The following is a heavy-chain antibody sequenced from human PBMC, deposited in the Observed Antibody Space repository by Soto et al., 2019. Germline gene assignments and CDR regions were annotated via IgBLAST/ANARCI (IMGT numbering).Heavy chain of an antibody. Sequence: GGSLRLSCAASGFTFSAYGVHWVRQAPGKGLEWVAMIWSDGRNKFYADSVRGRFSISRDTSKNALHLQMDSLTVDDTGVYYCARAAGPPSGHYYYQMDVWGQGTAVTVSS. J-gene: IGHJ6*02. D-gene: IGHD6-25*01. V-gene: IGHV3-33*01. CDR2: IWSDGRNK. CDR1: GFTFSAYG. CDR3: ARAAGPPSGHYYYQMDV.